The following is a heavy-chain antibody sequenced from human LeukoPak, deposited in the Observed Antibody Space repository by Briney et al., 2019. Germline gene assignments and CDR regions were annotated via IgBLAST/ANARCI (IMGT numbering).Heavy chain of an antibody. J-gene: IGHJ6*02. CDR2: IYYSGST. D-gene: IGHD6-19*01. V-gene: IGHV4-59*08. CDR1: GGSISSYY. CDR3: ARHTGVAGYYYYGMDV. Sequence: SETLSLTCTVSGGSISSYYWSWIWQPPGKGLEWIGYIYYSGSTNYNPSLKSRVTISVDTSKNQFSLKLSSVTAADTAVYYCARHTGVAGYYYYGMDVWGQGTTVTVSS.